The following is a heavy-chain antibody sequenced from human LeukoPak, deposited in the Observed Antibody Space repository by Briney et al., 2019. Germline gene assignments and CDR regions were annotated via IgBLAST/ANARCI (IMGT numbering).Heavy chain of an antibody. V-gene: IGHV3-74*03. Sequence: GGSLRLACAASGFTFSIYWMHWVRQVPGKGLVWVSRIKSDGSSIMYADSVRGRFTISRDNAMNTLYLQMNSLRAEDTAVYYCAKDQGDYSSGWSIFDYWGQGSLVTVSS. CDR2: IKSDGSSI. J-gene: IGHJ4*02. CDR1: GFTFSIYW. CDR3: AKDQGDYSSGWSIFDY. D-gene: IGHD6-19*01.